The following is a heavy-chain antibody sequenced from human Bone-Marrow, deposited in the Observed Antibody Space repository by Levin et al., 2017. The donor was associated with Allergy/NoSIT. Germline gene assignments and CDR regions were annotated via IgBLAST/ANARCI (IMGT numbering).Heavy chain of an antibody. D-gene: IGHD5-18*01. CDR2: IKKDGSEK. CDR3: ARYGYGYARPFDS. V-gene: IGHV3-7*01. CDR1: GFTLSDFW. Sequence: SGGSLRLSCATSGFTLSDFWMIWVRQAPGKGLEWVANIKKDGSEKYYVDAVKGRFIISRDNAKNLVFLQMNNLRVEDTAVYYCARYGYGYARPFDSWGQGTLVTVSS. J-gene: IGHJ4*02.